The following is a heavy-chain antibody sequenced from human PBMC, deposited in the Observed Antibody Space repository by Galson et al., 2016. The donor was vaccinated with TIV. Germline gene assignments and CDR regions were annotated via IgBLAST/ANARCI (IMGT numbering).Heavy chain of an antibody. CDR3: ARFVYGDYVDY. CDR1: GFTFITSG. V-gene: IGHV1-58*01. J-gene: IGHJ4*02. CDR2: IVTGSGDT. D-gene: IGHD4-17*01. Sequence: SVKVSCKASGFTFITSGVHWVRQARGQRLEWIGWIVTGSGDTNYAQSFQQRVTITRDMSTSTAYMELRSLGSEDTAVYYCARFVYGDYVDYWGQGTLVTVSS.